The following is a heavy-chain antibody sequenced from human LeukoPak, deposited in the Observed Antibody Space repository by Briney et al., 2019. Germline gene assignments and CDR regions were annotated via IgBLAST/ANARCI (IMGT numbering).Heavy chain of an antibody. CDR3: ARGEWELPYFDY. CDR1: GFTFSSYA. J-gene: IGHJ4*02. Sequence: GGSLRLSCAASGFTFSSYAMHWVRQAPGKGLEYVSVISSNGGSTYYANSVKGRFTISRDISKNTLYLQVGSLRAEDMAVYYCARGEWELPYFDYWGQGTLVTVSS. V-gene: IGHV3-64*01. CDR2: ISSNGGST. D-gene: IGHD1-26*01.